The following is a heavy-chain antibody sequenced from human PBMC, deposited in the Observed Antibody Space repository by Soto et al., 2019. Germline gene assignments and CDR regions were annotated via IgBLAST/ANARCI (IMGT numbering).Heavy chain of an antibody. D-gene: IGHD4-17*01. CDR3: SIGEYGDYRYPRNDGFAI. CDR2: IIPILDMT. V-gene: IGHV1-69*02. J-gene: IGHJ3*02. Sequence: QVQLVQSGAEVKKPGSSVKVSCKASGGSFGSNSITWVRQAPGQGLEWMGRIIPILDMTNYPQTFQDRVKITADKATSTVYMDLSSLTSEDTAIYYCSIGEYGDYRYPRNDGFAIWGQGTKVTVSS. CDR1: GGSFGSNS.